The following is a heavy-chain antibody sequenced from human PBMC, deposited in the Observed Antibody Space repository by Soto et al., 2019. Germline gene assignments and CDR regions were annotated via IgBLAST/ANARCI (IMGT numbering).Heavy chain of an antibody. J-gene: IGHJ4*02. V-gene: IGHV1-18*01. CDR1: GYTFSTYG. Sequence: ASVKVSCKVFGYTFSTYGLSWVRQAPGQGLEWMGWISAYNGNTNYAQKLQGRVTMTTDTSTSTAYMELRSLRSDDTAVYYCARDRGFDYWGQGTLVTVSS. CDR3: ARDRGFDY. CDR2: ISAYNGNT.